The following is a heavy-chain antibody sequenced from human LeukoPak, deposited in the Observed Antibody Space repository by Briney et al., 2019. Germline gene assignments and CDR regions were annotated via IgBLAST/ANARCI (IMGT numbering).Heavy chain of an antibody. D-gene: IGHD3-3*01. Sequence: GGSLRLSCAASGFTFSSCWMSWVRQGPGKGLEWVANIKQDGSEKYYVDSVKGRFTISRDNAKNSLYLQMNSLRAEDTAVYYCARQDFPGAFDYWGQGTLVTVAS. V-gene: IGHV3-7*01. CDR2: IKQDGSEK. CDR1: GFTFSSCW. CDR3: ARQDFPGAFDY. J-gene: IGHJ4*02.